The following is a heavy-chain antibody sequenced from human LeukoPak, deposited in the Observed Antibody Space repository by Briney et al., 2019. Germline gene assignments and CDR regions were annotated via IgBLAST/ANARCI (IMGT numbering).Heavy chain of an antibody. CDR1: GGSFSGYY. D-gene: IGHD6-19*01. Sequence: SETLSLTCAVYGGSFSGYYWNWIRQPPGEGLEWIGEINHSGSTNYNPSLKSRVTISVDTSKNQFSLKLSSVTAADTAVYYCARGLVEQWLVRNYYYGMDVWGQGTTVTVSS. V-gene: IGHV4-34*01. CDR3: ARGLVEQWLVRNYYYGMDV. J-gene: IGHJ6*02. CDR2: INHSGST.